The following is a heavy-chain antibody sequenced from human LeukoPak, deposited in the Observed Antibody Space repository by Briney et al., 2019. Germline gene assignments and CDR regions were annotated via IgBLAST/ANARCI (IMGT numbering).Heavy chain of an antibody. CDR1: GFTFSSYA. D-gene: IGHD6-19*01. Sequence: GGSLRLSCAASGFTFSSYAMSWVRQAPGKGLEWVSAISGSGGSTYYADSVKGRFTISRDNSKNTLYLQMNSLRAEDTAVYYCAKNVVSGWSEGNDYWGQGTLVTVSS. V-gene: IGHV3-23*01. J-gene: IGHJ4*02. CDR3: AKNVVSGWSEGNDY. CDR2: ISGSGGST.